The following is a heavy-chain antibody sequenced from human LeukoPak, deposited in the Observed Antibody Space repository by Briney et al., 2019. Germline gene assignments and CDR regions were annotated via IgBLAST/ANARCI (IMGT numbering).Heavy chain of an antibody. J-gene: IGHJ4*02. CDR3: ESLRTTVDPIDY. V-gene: IGHV4-39*07. D-gene: IGHD4-23*01. Sequence: SETLSLTCTVSGGSISSSSYYWGWIRQPPGKGLEWIGSIYYSGSTYYNPSLKSRVTISVDTSKNQFSLKLSSVTAADTAVYYCESLRTTVDPIDYWGQGTLVTVSS. CDR2: IYYSGST. CDR1: GGSISSSSYY.